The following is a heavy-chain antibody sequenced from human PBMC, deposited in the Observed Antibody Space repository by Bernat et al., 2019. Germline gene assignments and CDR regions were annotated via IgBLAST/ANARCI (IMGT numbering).Heavy chain of an antibody. Sequence: QVQLVQSGAEVKKPGASVKVSCKASGYTFTSYGISWVRQAPGQGLEWMGGIIPIFGTANYAQKFQGRVTITADESTSTAYMELSSLRSEDTAVYYCARRSRGGWNPIQFDYWGQGTLVTVSS. CDR3: ARRSRGGWNPIQFDY. J-gene: IGHJ4*02. V-gene: IGHV1-69*13. CDR2: IIPIFGTA. CDR1: GYTFTSYG. D-gene: IGHD1-1*01.